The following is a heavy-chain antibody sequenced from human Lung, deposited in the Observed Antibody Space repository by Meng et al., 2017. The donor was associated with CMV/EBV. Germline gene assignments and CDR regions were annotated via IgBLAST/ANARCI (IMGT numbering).Heavy chain of an antibody. CDR1: GFTFTSSA. D-gene: IGHD6-19*01. CDR3: AAEALKEQWLVYYYGMDV. J-gene: IGHJ6*04. V-gene: IGHV1-58*01. CDR2: IVVGSGNT. Sequence: SVKVSXKASGFTFTSSAVQWVRQARGQRLEWIGWIVVGSGNTNYAQKFQERVTITRDMSTSTAYMELSSLRSEDTAVYYCAAEALKEQWLVYYYGMDVWGKGNXVNGAS.